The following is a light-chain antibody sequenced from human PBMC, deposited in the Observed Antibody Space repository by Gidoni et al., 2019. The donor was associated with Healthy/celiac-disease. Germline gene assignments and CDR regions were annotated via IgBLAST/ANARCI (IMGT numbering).Light chain of an antibody. J-gene: IGKJ2*01. CDR1: QSISSY. CDR2: AAS. Sequence: DIQMTQSPSSLSASVGDRVTITCTANQSISSYLNWYQQKPGKASKLLIYAASSLKSGVQSRFSGSGSGTDFTLTISRLQPDDFAPYYCQQSNSTPYTFGQGTKLEIK. V-gene: IGKV1-39*01. CDR3: QQSNSTPYT.